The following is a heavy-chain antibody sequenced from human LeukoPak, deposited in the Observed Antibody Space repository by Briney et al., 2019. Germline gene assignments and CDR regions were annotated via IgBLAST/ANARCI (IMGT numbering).Heavy chain of an antibody. Sequence: SSETLSLTCTVSGGSISSYYWSWIRQPAGQGLERDGRAYTRGSTNSTPSLKSRVTMSIDTSKNQFSLNLSSVTAADTAVYYCAKSPSGRGGYNWFDPWGQGTLVTVSS. CDR2: AYTRGST. D-gene: IGHD3-16*01. CDR3: AKSPSGRGGYNWFDP. J-gene: IGHJ5*02. CDR1: GGSISSYY. V-gene: IGHV4-4*07.